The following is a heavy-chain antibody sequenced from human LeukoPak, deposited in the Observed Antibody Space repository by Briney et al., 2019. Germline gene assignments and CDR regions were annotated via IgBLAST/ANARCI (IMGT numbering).Heavy chain of an antibody. J-gene: IGHJ3*02. CDR3: ARRPRYSGSRNAFDI. CDR2: INHSGST. D-gene: IGHD1-26*01. CDR1: GGSFSGYY. V-gene: IGHV4-34*01. Sequence: SETLSLTCAVYGGSFSGYYWSWIRQPPGKGLEWIGEINHSGSTNYNPSLKSRVTISVDTSKNQFSLKLSSVAAADTAVYYCARRPRYSGSRNAFDIWGQGTMVTVSS.